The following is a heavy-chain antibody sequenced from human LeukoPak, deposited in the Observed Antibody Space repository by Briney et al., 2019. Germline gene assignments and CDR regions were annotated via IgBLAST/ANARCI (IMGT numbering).Heavy chain of an antibody. D-gene: IGHD3-10*01. CDR3: ARVYGSGSCRDAFDI. CDR1: GYTFTSYY. Sequence: ASVKVSCKASGYTFTSYYMHWVRQAPGQGLEWMGIINPSGGSTSYAQKFQGRVTMTRDTSTSTVYMELSSLRSEDTAVYYCARVYGSGSCRDAFDIWGQGTMVTVSS. CDR2: INPSGGST. J-gene: IGHJ3*02. V-gene: IGHV1-46*01.